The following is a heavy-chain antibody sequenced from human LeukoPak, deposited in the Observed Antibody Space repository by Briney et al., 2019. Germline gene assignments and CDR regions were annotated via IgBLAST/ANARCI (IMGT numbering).Heavy chain of an antibody. Sequence: ASVKLSCKASGYTFTSYGISWVRQAPGQGLEWMGWISAYNGNTNYAQKLQGRVTMTTDTSTSTAYMELRSLRSDDTAVYYCARGCSSTSCYYYYYYGMDVWGQGTTVTVSS. D-gene: IGHD2-2*01. CDR3: ARGCSSTSCYYYYYYGMDV. J-gene: IGHJ6*02. V-gene: IGHV1-18*01. CDR1: GYTFTSYG. CDR2: ISAYNGNT.